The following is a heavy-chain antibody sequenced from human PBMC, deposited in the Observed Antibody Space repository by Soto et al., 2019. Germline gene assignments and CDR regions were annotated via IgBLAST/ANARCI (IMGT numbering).Heavy chain of an antibody. CDR1: GYTFTSYG. Sequence: ASVKVSCKASGYTFTSYGISWVRHAPGQGLEWMGWISAYNGNTNYAQKLQGRVTMTTDTSTSTAYMELRSLRSDDTAVYYCARDLHSYGDDAFDIWGQGTMVTVSS. CDR3: ARDLHSYGDDAFDI. J-gene: IGHJ3*02. V-gene: IGHV1-18*01. D-gene: IGHD5-18*01. CDR2: ISAYNGNT.